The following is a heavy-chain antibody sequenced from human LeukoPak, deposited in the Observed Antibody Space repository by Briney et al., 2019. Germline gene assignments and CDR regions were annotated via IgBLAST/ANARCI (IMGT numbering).Heavy chain of an antibody. V-gene: IGHV3-30*18. CDR1: TFFFSAYG. Sequence: GGSLRLSCAASTFFFSAYGMNWVRQAPGKGLEWWASISSDGSKKYYVDSVKGRFTISRDNSQNTLYLQMNSLRAEDTAMYYCAKDPNSGYDRLPSDYWGQGTLVTVSS. D-gene: IGHD5-12*01. CDR2: ISSDGSKK. CDR3: AKDPNSGYDRLPSDY. J-gene: IGHJ4*02.